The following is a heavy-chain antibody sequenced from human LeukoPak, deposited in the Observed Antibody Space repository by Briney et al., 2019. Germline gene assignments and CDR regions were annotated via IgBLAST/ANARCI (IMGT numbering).Heavy chain of an antibody. J-gene: IGHJ6*02. CDR3: ARAPADCSGGSCYPDYYYYGMDV. CDR2: INAGNGNT. CDR1: GYTFTSYA. Sequence: GASVKVSCKASGYTFTSYAMHWVRQAPGQRLEWMGWINAGNGNTKYSQKFQGRVTITRDTSASTAYMELSSLRSEDTAVYYCARAPADCSGGSCYPDYYYYGMDVWGQGTTVTVSS. V-gene: IGHV1-3*01. D-gene: IGHD2-15*01.